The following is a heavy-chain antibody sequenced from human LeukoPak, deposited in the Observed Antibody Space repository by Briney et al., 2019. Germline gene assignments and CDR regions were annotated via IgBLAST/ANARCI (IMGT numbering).Heavy chain of an antibody. CDR1: GYTFSGFY. CDR3: ARDRSRYFDL. Sequence: EASVKVSCKASGYTFSGFYMHWVRQAPGQGLEWMGWINPNGGGTDYAQKFQGRVTMTRDTSISTVYMELNRLTSDDTAVYYGARDRSRYFDLWGRGTLVTVSS. V-gene: IGHV1-2*02. J-gene: IGHJ2*01. CDR2: INPNGGGT.